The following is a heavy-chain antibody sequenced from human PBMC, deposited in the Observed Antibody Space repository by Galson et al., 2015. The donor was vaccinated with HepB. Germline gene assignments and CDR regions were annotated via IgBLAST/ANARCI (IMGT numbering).Heavy chain of an antibody. J-gene: IGHJ3*02. CDR2: IYPGDSDT. Sequence: QSGAEVKKPGESLKISCKGSGYSFTSYWIGWVRQMPGKGLEWMGIIYPGDSDTRYSPSFQGQVTISADKSISTAYLQWSSLKASDTAMYYCARRLNVDGLWFGEFDDAFDIWGQGTMVTVSS. V-gene: IGHV5-51*03. CDR1: GYSFTSYW. D-gene: IGHD3-10*01. CDR3: ARRLNVDGLWFGEFDDAFDI.